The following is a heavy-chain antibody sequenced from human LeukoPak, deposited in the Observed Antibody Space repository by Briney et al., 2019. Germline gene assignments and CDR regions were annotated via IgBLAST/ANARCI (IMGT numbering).Heavy chain of an antibody. V-gene: IGHV3-21*01. J-gene: IGHJ4*02. CDR1: GFTFSSYS. CDR2: ISSSSSYI. D-gene: IGHD3-22*01. Sequence: GGSLRLSCAASGFTFSSYSMNWVRQAPGKGLEWVSSISSSSSYIYYADSVKGRFTISRDNAKNSLYLQMNSLRAEDTAVYYCARVSPVGLDFVGIDWDSSVVTIFDYWGQGTLVTVSS. CDR3: ARVSPVGLDFVGIDWDSSVVTIFDY.